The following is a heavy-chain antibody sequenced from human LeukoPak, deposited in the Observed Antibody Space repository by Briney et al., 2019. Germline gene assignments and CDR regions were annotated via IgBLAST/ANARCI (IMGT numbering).Heavy chain of an antibody. Sequence: ASVKVSCKASGYTFTDYYMHWVRQAPGQGFEWMGWINPNSGDTNYAQKFQGRVTMNRDTSISTAHMELSRLRSDDTAVYYCARANFLYCSSTTCLFDYWGQGTLVIVSS. V-gene: IGHV1-2*02. J-gene: IGHJ4*02. CDR1: GYTFTDYY. D-gene: IGHD2-2*01. CDR3: ARANFLYCSSTTCLFDY. CDR2: INPNSGDT.